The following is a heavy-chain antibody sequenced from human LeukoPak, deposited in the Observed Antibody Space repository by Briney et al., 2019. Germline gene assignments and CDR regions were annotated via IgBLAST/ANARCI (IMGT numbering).Heavy chain of an antibody. CDR2: IYYSGST. J-gene: IGHJ5*02. Sequence: SETLSLTCTVSGGSISSSSYYWGWIRQPTGKGLEWIGSIYYSGSTYYNPSLKSRVTISVDTSKNQFSLKLSSVTAADTAVYYCARRSSSWYSRFDPWGQGTLVTVSS. CDR1: GGSISSSSYY. CDR3: ARRSSSWYSRFDP. D-gene: IGHD6-13*01. V-gene: IGHV4-39*01.